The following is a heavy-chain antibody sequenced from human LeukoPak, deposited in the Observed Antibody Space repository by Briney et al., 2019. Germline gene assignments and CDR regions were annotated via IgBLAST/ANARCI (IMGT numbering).Heavy chain of an antibody. V-gene: IGHV1-2*02. J-gene: IGHJ6*03. CDR1: GYTFTGYY. CDR2: INPNSGGT. Sequence: ASVKVSCKASGYTFTGYYMHWVRQAPGQGLEWMGWINPNSGGTNYAQKFQGRVTMTRDTSISTAYMELSRLRSDDTAVYYCVRLQVTDPHMDVWGKGTTVTVSS. CDR3: VRLQVTDPHMDV. D-gene: IGHD2-21*02.